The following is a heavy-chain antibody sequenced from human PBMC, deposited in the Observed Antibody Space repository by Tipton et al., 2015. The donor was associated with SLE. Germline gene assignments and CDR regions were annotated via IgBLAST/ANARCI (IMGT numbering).Heavy chain of an antibody. CDR1: GGSITNHY. CDR2: IHYSGTT. CDR3: ARTLGAIAHTVYDAFDI. Sequence: LRLSCTVSGGSITNHYWNWIRQPPGEGLEWIGYIHYSGTTRDNPSLKSRVTTSVDMSKNQFSLRLTSGTAADTAVYYYARTLGAIAHTVYDAFDIWGQGKMVTVSS. V-gene: IGHV4-59*11. J-gene: IGHJ3*02. D-gene: IGHD1-26*01.